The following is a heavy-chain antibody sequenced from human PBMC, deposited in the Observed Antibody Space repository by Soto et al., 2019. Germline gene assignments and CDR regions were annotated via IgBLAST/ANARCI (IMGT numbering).Heavy chain of an antibody. D-gene: IGHD5-12*01. J-gene: IGHJ5*02. CDR1: VGSISSSSYY. CDR2: IYYSGST. CDR3: ARGMATIIVWFEP. Sequence: SETLSLTCTVSVGSISSSSYYLGWIRQPPGKGLEWIGSIYYSGSTYYNPSLKSRVTISVDTSKNQFSLKLSSVTAADTTVYYCARGMATIIVWFEPWGQGTMVTVSS. V-gene: IGHV4-39*01.